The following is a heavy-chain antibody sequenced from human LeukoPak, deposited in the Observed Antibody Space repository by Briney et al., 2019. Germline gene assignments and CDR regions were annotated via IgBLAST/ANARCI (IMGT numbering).Heavy chain of an antibody. CDR1: GYTLTELS. CDR3: ATEPYSGSYYGGRAFDI. CDR2: FDPEDGET. D-gene: IGHD1-26*01. J-gene: IGHJ3*02. V-gene: IGHV1-24*01. Sequence: ASVKVSCKVSGYTLTELSMHWVRQAPGKGLEWMGGFDPEDGETIYAQKFQGRVTMTEDTSTDTAYMELSSLRSEDTAVYYCATEPYSGSYYGGRAFDIWGQGTMVTVSS.